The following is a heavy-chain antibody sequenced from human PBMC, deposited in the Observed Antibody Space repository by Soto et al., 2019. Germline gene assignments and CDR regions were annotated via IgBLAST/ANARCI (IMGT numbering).Heavy chain of an antibody. CDR2: IWFDGSNK. CDR1: GFTFSSYA. D-gene: IGHD2-15*01. V-gene: IGHV3-33*01. CDR3: ARGQLPAATTYFDF. Sequence: GGSLRLSCAASGFTFSSYAIHWVRQARGKGLEWVAIIWFDGSNKYYADSVKGRFSICRDNSKNTLFLQMDSLRAEDTSVYYCARGQLPAATTYFDFWGQGTLVTVSS. J-gene: IGHJ4*02.